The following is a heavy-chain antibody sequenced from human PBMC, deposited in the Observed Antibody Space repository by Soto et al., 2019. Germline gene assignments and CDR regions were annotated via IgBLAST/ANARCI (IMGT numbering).Heavy chain of an antibody. D-gene: IGHD3-10*01. Sequence: SETLSLTCTVSGGSISSYDWSWIRQPPGKGLEWIGYIYYSGSTNYNPSLKSRVTISVDTSKNQFSLKLSSVTAADTAVYYCARLRDELLWFGELFHWFDPWGQGTLVTVSS. CDR1: GGSISSYD. V-gene: IGHV4-59*08. CDR3: ARLRDELLWFGELFHWFDP. J-gene: IGHJ5*02. CDR2: IYYSGST.